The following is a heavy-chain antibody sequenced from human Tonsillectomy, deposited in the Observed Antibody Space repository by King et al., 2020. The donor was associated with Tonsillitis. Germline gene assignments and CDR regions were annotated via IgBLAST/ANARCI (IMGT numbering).Heavy chain of an antibody. CDR2: INPSGGST. V-gene: IGHV1-46*01. CDR1: GYTFTSYY. Sequence: QLVQSGAEVKKPGASVKVSCKASGYTFTSYYMHWVRQAPGQGLEWMGIINPSGGSTSYAQKFQGRVTMTRDTSTSTVYMELSSLRSEETAVYYCASSVVVTAIDYWGQGTLVTVSS. CDR3: ASSVVVTAIDY. D-gene: IGHD2-21*02. J-gene: IGHJ4*02.